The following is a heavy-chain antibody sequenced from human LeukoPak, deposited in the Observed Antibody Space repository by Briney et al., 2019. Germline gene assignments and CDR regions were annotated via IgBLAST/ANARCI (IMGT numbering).Heavy chain of an antibody. CDR2: IYYSGST. CDR3: AGHFGT. D-gene: IGHD3/OR15-3a*01. V-gene: IGHV4-39*01. J-gene: IGHJ4*02. Sequence: KSSETLSLTCTVSGGSISSSYYYWGWIRQPPGKGLEWIGSIYYSGSTYYNPSLKSRVTISVDTSKNQFSLKLRSVTAADTAVYYCAGHFGTWGQGTLVTVSS. CDR1: GGSISSSYYY.